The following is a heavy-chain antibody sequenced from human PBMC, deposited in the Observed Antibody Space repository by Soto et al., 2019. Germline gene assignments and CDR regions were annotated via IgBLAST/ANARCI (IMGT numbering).Heavy chain of an antibody. CDR1: GYTLTELS. V-gene: IGHV1-24*01. J-gene: IGHJ4*02. Sequence: ASVKVSCKVSGYTLTELSMHWVRQAPGKGLEWMGGFDPEDGETIYAQKFQGRVTMTEDTSTDTAYMELSSLRSEDTAVYYCATASGYSGYDFSLDFDYWGQGTLVTVS. D-gene: IGHD5-12*01. CDR2: FDPEDGET. CDR3: ATASGYSGYDFSLDFDY.